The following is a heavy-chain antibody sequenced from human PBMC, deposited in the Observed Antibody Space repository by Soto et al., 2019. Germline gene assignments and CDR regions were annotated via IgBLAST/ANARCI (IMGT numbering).Heavy chain of an antibody. D-gene: IGHD3-3*01. CDR2: ISSSSSYI. CDR3: ARASDQTTYYDFWSGYSWDY. V-gene: IGHV3-21*01. Sequence: GGSLRLSCAASGFTFSSYSMNWVRQAPGKGLEWVSSISSSSSYIYYADSVKGRFTISRDNAKNSLYLQMNSLRAEDTAVYYCARASDQTTYYDFWSGYSWDYWGRGTLVTVSS. J-gene: IGHJ4*02. CDR1: GFTFSSYS.